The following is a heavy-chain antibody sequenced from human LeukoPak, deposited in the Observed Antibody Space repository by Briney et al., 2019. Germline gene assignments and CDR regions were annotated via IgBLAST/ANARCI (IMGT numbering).Heavy chain of an antibody. V-gene: IGHV1-2*02. D-gene: IGHD6-19*01. Sequence: ASVKVSCKASGYSFVGYGITWVRQAPGQGLEWMGWINPNSGGTNYAQKFQGRVTMTRDTSISTAYMELSRLRSDDTAVYYCARERIAVAGTPFDYWGQGTLVTVSS. J-gene: IGHJ4*02. CDR2: INPNSGGT. CDR3: ARERIAVAGTPFDY. CDR1: GYSFVGYG.